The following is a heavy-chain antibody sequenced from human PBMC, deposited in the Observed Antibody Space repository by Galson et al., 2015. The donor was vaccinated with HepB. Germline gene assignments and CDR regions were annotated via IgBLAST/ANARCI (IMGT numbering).Heavy chain of an antibody. CDR2: INPNSGGT. CDR1: GYTFTGYY. CDR3: ARVPIFGVVFAALAY. J-gene: IGHJ4*02. D-gene: IGHD3-3*01. V-gene: IGHV1-2*02. Sequence: SVKVSCKASGYTFTGYYMHWVRQAPGQGLEWMGWINPNSGGTKYAQKFQGRVTMTRDTSISTAYMELSRLRSDDTAVYYCARVPIFGVVFAALAYGGQGPLVTVSS.